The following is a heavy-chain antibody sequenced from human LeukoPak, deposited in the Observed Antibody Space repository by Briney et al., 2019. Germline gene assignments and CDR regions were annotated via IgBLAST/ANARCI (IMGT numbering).Heavy chain of an antibody. J-gene: IGHJ4*02. CDR2: INPNSGGT. V-gene: IGHV1-2*02. CDR3: ARDGRITMIVPFDY. CDR1: GYTFTGYY. Sequence: SSVKVSCKASGYTFTGYYMHWVRQAPGQGLGWVGWINPNSGGTNYAQKFQGRVTMTRDTSISTAYMELSRLRSDDTAVYYCARDGRITMIVPFDYWGQGTLVTVSS. D-gene: IGHD3-22*01.